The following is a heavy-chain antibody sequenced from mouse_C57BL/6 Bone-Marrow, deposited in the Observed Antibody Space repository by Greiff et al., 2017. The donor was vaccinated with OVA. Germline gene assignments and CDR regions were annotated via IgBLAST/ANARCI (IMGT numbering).Heavy chain of an antibody. CDR1: GFSLTSYG. J-gene: IGHJ4*01. V-gene: IGHV2-2*01. CDR2: IWSGGST. CDR3: ARKGIGGDYGLDY. D-gene: IGHD1-1*01. Sequence: VKLVESGPGLVQPSQSLSITCTVSGFSLTSYGVHWVRQSPGKGLEWLGVIWSGGSTDYNAAFISRLSISKDNSKSQVFFKMNSLQADDTAIYYCARKGIGGDYGLDYWGQGTSVTVSS.